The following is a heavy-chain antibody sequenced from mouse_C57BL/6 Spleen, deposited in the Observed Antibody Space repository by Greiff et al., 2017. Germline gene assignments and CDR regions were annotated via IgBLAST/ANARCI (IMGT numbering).Heavy chain of an antibody. Sequence: QVQLQQPGAELVRPGSSVKLSCKASGYTFTSYWMPWVKQRPIQGLEWIGNLDPSDSETHYNPKFKAKATLTVDQSSSTVYSQLNGLTSEDCAVYYCARDYWNYFDYWGQGTTLTVSS. CDR2: LDPSDSET. CDR3: ARDYWNYFDY. V-gene: IGHV1-52*01. CDR1: GYTFTSYW. J-gene: IGHJ2*01. D-gene: IGHD1-1*02.